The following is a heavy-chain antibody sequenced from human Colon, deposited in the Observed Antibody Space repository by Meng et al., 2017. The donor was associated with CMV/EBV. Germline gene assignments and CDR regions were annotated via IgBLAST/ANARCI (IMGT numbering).Heavy chain of an antibody. CDR1: GFTFSSYG. Sequence: SLRLSCAASGFTFSSYGMHWVRQAPGKGLEWVAFIRCDGSNKYYADSVKGRFTISRDNSKNTLYLQMNSLRAEDTAVYYCAKQGSSSSGRGYYYYGMDVWGQGTTVTVSS. CDR3: AKQGSSSSGRGYYYYGMDV. D-gene: IGHD6-6*01. V-gene: IGHV3-30*02. CDR2: IRCDGSNK. J-gene: IGHJ6*02.